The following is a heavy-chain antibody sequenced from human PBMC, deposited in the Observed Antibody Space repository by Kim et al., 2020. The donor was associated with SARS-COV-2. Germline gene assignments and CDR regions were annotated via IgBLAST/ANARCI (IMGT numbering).Heavy chain of an antibody. CDR1: GFTVSSNY. CDR2: IYSGGST. Sequence: GGSMRLSCAASGFTVSSNYMSWVRQAPGKGLEWVSVIYSGGSTYYADSVKGRFTISRDNSKNTLYLQMNSLRAEDTAVYYCASSSSVRYYGMDVWGQGTTVTVSS. D-gene: IGHD6-6*01. V-gene: IGHV3-53*01. CDR3: ASSSSVRYYGMDV. J-gene: IGHJ6*02.